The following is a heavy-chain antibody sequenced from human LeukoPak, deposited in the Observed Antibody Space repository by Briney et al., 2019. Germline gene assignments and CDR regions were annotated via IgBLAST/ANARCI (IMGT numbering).Heavy chain of an antibody. Sequence: SETLSLTCAVYGGSFSGYYWSWIRQPPGKGLEWIGEINHSGSTNYNPSLKSRVTISVDTSKNQFSLKLSSVTAADTAVYYCARGLSLPNCSSTRCYLPFYYYYYGMDVWGQGTTVTVSS. J-gene: IGHJ6*02. CDR1: GGSFSGYY. V-gene: IGHV4-34*01. CDR3: ARGLSLPNCSSTRCYLPFYYYYYGMDV. D-gene: IGHD2-2*01. CDR2: INHSGST.